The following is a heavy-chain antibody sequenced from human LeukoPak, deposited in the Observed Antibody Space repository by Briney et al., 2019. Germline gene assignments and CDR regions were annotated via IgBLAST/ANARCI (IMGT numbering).Heavy chain of an antibody. J-gene: IGHJ6*03. Sequence: SETLSLTCTVSGGSISNYYWSCIRQPPGKGLEWIGYIYHSGSTNYNPSLKSRVATSVDTSKNQFSLSLSSVTAADTAVYYCARGRYYMDVWGKGTTVTVSS. CDR3: ARGRYYMDV. CDR2: IYHSGST. CDR1: GGSISNYY. V-gene: IGHV4-59*01.